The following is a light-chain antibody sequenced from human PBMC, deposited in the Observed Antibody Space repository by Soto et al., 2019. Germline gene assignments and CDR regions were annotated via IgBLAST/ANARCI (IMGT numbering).Light chain of an antibody. Sequence: AIPMTQSPSSLSASVGDRVTITCRASQGIRDDLGWYQQKPGKAPKLLISGASSLQSGVPSRFSGSGSGTDFTLTISSLQPEDFATYYCLHDYNFPLTFGGGTKVEIK. J-gene: IGKJ4*01. CDR2: GAS. CDR3: LHDYNFPLT. CDR1: QGIRDD. V-gene: IGKV1-6*01.